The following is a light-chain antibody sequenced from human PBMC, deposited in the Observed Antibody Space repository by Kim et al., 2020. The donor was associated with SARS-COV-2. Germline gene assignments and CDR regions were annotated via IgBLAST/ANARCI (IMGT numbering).Light chain of an antibody. CDR3: QSYNRDNVL. V-gene: IGLV6-57*04. J-gene: IGLJ2*01. CDR2: EDD. CDR1: SGSIDDNY. Sequence: NFKLTQPHSVSESPGKTVTISCTRSSGSIDDNYVQWYQQRPGGVPTTVIYEDDQRPSGVSDRFSGSIDNSSNSASLTISGLRTEDEADYYCQSYNRDNVLFGGGTQLTVL.